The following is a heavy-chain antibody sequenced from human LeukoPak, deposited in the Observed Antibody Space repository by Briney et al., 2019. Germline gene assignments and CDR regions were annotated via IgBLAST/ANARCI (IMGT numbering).Heavy chain of an antibody. CDR3: AKDRGEWELLRALDY. V-gene: IGHV3-30*18. D-gene: IGHD1-26*01. J-gene: IGHJ4*02. CDR2: ISYDGGNK. CDR1: GFTFSSYG. Sequence: GRSLRLSCAASGFTFSSYGMHWVRQAPGKGLEWVAVISYDGGNKYYADSVKGRFTISRDNSKNTLYLQMNSLRAEDTAVYYCAKDRGEWELLRALDYWGQGTLVTVSS.